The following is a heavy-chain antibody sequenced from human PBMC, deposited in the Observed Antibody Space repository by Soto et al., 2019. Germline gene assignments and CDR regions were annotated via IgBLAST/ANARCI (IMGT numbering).Heavy chain of an antibody. V-gene: IGHV1-46*01. CDR3: SRGPYCGGDCSYFDL. J-gene: IGHJ2*01. D-gene: IGHD2-21*02. CDR2: INPSGGST. CDR1: GYTFTSYY. Sequence: ASVKVSCKASGYTFTSYYMHWVRQAPGQGLEGMGIINPSGGSTSYAQKFQGRVTVIRDTSTNPVYMELSSLRSEDTAVYYCSRGPYCGGDCSYFDLWGRGTLVTVSS.